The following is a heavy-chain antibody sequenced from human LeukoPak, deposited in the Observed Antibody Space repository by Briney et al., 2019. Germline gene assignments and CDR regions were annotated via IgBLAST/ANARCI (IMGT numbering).Heavy chain of an antibody. Sequence: GGSLRLSCAASGFTFSNAWMSWVRQAPGKGLEWVGRIKSKTDGGTTDYAAPVKGRFTISRDDSKNTLYLQMNSLKTEDTAVYYCTRKDYYDSSGFDYWGQGTLVTVPS. J-gene: IGHJ4*02. D-gene: IGHD3-22*01. CDR1: GFTFSNAW. CDR2: IKSKTDGGTT. V-gene: IGHV3-15*01. CDR3: TRKDYYDSSGFDY.